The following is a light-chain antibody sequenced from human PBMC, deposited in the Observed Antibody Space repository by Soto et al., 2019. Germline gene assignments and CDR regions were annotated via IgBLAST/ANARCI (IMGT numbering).Light chain of an antibody. CDR3: QQCYSSPRT. J-gene: IGKJ1*01. CDR1: QSITTY. Sequence: DIQMTQSPSTLSASVGDRVTITCRASQSITTYVNWYQQKLGKAPTLLIYAASSLQSGVPSRFSGSGSGTDFTLTISILQPEDFATYYCQQCYSSPRTFGQGTKVDIK. CDR2: AAS. V-gene: IGKV1-39*01.